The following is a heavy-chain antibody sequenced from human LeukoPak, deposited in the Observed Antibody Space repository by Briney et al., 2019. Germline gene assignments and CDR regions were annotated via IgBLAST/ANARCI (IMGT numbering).Heavy chain of an antibody. Sequence: RGSLRLSCAASGFTFSGYSMNWVRQAPGKGLEGISYTSSSGVTTDYADSVRGRFTISRDNAKNLLFLEMNSLRDDDTAVYYCVRDKRQTSGSKKYFDYWGQGILVTVSS. CDR2: TSSSGVTT. CDR1: GFTFSGYS. V-gene: IGHV3-48*02. D-gene: IGHD2/OR15-2a*01. J-gene: IGHJ4*02. CDR3: VRDKRQTSGSKKYFDY.